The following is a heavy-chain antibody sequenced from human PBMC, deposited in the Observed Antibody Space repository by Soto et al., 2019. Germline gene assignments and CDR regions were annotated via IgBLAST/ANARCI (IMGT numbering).Heavy chain of an antibody. Sequence: SETLSLTCTVSGGSISSSSYYWGWIRQPPGKGLEWIGSIYYSGSTYYNPSLKSRVTISVDTSKNQFSLKLSSVTAADTAVYYCARQHSYGYGIYFDYWGQGTLVTVSS. V-gene: IGHV4-39*01. CDR2: IYYSGST. J-gene: IGHJ4*02. D-gene: IGHD5-18*01. CDR3: ARQHSYGYGIYFDY. CDR1: GGSISSSSYY.